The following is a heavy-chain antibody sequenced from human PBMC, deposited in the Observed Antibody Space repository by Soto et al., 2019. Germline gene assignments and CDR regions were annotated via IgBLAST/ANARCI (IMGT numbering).Heavy chain of an antibody. J-gene: IGHJ4*02. CDR1: GFIFSNNS. Sequence: QVQLVESGGGVVQPGRSLRLSCVGSGFIFSNNSMHWVRLTPGKGLEWVAFMSYAGSDTFYADSVKGRFTISRDNSKNDLFLHMSNLRADDTAMYYCTIVRVADSALDHWGQGTLVTVSS. D-gene: IGHD3-10*01. CDR2: MSYAGSDT. V-gene: IGHV3-30*03. CDR3: TIVRVADSALDH.